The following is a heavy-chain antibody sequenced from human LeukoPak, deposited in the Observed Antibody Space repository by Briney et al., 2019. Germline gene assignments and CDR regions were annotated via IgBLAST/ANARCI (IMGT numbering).Heavy chain of an antibody. J-gene: IGHJ5*02. CDR3: ARESDTCGGDCWDFDP. CDR2: INPSGGST. V-gene: IGHV1-46*01. Sequence: ASVKVSCKASGYTFTSYYMHWVRQAPGQGLEWMGIINPSGGSTSYAQKFQGRVTMTRDTSTSTVYMELSSLRSEDTAVYYCARESDTCGGDCWDFDPWGQGTLVTVSS. D-gene: IGHD2-21*02. CDR1: GYTFTSYY.